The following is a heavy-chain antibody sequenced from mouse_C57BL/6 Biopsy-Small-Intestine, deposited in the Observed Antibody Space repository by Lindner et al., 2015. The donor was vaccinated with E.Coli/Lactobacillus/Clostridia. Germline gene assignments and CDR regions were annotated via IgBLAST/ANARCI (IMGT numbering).Heavy chain of an antibody. CDR1: GGTFSSYA. J-gene: IGHJ4*01. V-gene: IGHV1-63*01. Sequence: SVKVSCKASGGTFSSYAVSWVRQAPGQGLEWMGGIIPILDSAIYSQKFQGRVTITADKSTATAYMELSSLRSEDTAIYYCASGWVQFSGDFRGQGTLVTVSS. CDR3: ASGWVQFSGDF. CDR2: IIPILDSA. D-gene: IGHD2-14*01.